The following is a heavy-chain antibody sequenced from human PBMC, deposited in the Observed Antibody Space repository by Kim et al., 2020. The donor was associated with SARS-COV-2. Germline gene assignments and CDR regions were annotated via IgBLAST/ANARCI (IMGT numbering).Heavy chain of an antibody. CDR1: GGSISSGGYY. CDR2: IYYSGST. V-gene: IGHV4-31*03. Sequence: SETLSLTCTVSGGSISSGGYYWSWIRQHPGKGLEWIGYIYYSGSTYYNPSLKSRVTISVDTSKNQFSLKLSSVTAADTAVYYCARDLRVQGVIRYFDYWGQGTLVTVSS. D-gene: IGHD3-10*01. J-gene: IGHJ4*02. CDR3: ARDLRVQGVIRYFDY.